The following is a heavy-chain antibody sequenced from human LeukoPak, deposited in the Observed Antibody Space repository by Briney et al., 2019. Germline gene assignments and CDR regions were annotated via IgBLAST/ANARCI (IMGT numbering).Heavy chain of an antibody. Sequence: SETLSLTCAVYGGSFSGYYWIWIRQPPGKGLEWIGEINHSGSTNYNPSLKSRVTISVDTSKNQFSLKLSSVTAADTAVYYCAESYYYGMDVWGQGTTVTVSS. CDR3: AESYYYGMDV. CDR1: GGSFSGYY. CDR2: INHSGST. V-gene: IGHV4-34*01. J-gene: IGHJ6*02.